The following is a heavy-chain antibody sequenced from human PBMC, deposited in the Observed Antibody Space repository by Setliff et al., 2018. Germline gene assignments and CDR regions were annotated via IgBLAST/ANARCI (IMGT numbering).Heavy chain of an antibody. CDR3: ARAGFAASGRKGAFEY. CDR2: INISDGTS. V-gene: IGHV1-46*01. CDR1: GYTFTKYY. D-gene: IGHD1-26*01. J-gene: IGHJ4*02. Sequence: AAVKVSCKASGYTFTKYYMYWVRQAPGQGLEWMGMINISDGTSSYEQKFQGRVTMTRNTSTNTIYMELSSLSFADTAVYYCARAGFAASGRKGAFEYWGQGTLVTVSS.